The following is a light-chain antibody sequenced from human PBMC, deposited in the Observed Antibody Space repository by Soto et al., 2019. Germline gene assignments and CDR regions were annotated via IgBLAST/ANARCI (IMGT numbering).Light chain of an antibody. CDR1: QSISSF. CDR3: QQRSNGPAYT. CDR2: DSS. V-gene: IGKV3-11*01. J-gene: IGKJ2*01. Sequence: EIVLTQSPATLSLSPGERATLSCRASQSISSFLAWYQQKPGQAPRLLIYDSSNRATGIPARFSGSGSGTDFTRTISSLEPEDFAVYYCQQRSNGPAYTFGQGTKLEIK.